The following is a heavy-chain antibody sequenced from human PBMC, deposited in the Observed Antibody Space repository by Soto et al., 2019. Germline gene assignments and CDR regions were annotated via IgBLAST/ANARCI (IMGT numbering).Heavy chain of an antibody. Sequence: PGGSLRLSCAASGFTFNNAWMSWVRQAPGKGLEWVGRIKSKTDGGTTGCAAPVKGRFNISTIDSKIPLYLQMNSLQTEDTGVYDCPTVAACSGSRCKRSAKVLDYWGQGTLVTVAS. CDR2: IKSKTDGGTT. CDR3: PTVAACSGSRCKRSAKVLDY. D-gene: IGHD2-2*01. J-gene: IGHJ4*02. V-gene: IGHV3-15*01. CDR1: GFTFNNAW.